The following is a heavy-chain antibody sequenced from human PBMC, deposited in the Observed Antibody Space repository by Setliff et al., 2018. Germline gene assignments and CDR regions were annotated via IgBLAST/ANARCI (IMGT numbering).Heavy chain of an antibody. Sequence: ASVKVSCKASGYTFSAYYIHWVRQAPGQGLEWMGWINPHSGGTNFPQTFQGRVTMTRDTSINTAYMELSTLTSEDTAVYYCVREGVDSRSSTDYRYYMDVWGKGTTVTVSS. CDR3: VREGVDSRSSTDYRYYMDV. J-gene: IGHJ6*03. CDR2: INPHSGGT. CDR1: GYTFSAYY. V-gene: IGHV1-2*02. D-gene: IGHD3-22*01.